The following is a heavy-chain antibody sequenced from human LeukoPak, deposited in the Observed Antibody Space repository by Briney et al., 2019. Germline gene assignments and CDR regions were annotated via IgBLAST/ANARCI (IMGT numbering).Heavy chain of an antibody. J-gene: IGHJ3*02. D-gene: IGHD5-18*01. CDR1: GGSISSGGYY. V-gene: IGHV4-31*03. CDR2: IYYSGST. CDR3: ARDHRAIQLWQQTSRGAFDI. Sequence: SETLSLTCTVSGGSISSGGYYWSWIRQHPGKGLEWIGYIYYSGSTYYNPSLKSRVTISVDTSKNQFSLKLSSVTGADTAVYYCARDHRAIQLWQQTSRGAFDIWGQGTMVTVSS.